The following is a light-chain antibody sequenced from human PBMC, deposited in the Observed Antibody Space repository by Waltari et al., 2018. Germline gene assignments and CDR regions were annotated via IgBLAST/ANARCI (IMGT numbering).Light chain of an antibody. V-gene: IGLV2-23*02. J-gene: IGLJ3*02. Sequence: QSALPQPASVSGSPGQSITISCTGTSNNVGSYDLLSWYHFRPGEVPKLLIYEVIKRPSGVSDRFSGSKSDNTASLTISRLQAEDEAAYYCCSYAGSAPRLVFGGGTNLTVL. CDR2: EVI. CDR3: CSYAGSAPRLV. CDR1: SNNVGSYDL.